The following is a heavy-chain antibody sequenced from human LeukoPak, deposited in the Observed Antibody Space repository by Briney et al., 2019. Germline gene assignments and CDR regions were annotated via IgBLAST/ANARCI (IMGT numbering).Heavy chain of an antibody. CDR3: AKDYSSSWGPTYYYYGMDV. J-gene: IGHJ6*02. Sequence: GGSLRLSCAASGFTFSSYAMSWVRQAPGKGLEWVSAISGSGGSTYYADSVKGRFTISRDNSKNTLYLQMNSLRAEDTAVYYCAKDYSSSWGPTYYYYGMDVWGQGTTVTDSS. V-gene: IGHV3-23*01. CDR1: GFTFSSYA. D-gene: IGHD6-13*01. CDR2: ISGSGGST.